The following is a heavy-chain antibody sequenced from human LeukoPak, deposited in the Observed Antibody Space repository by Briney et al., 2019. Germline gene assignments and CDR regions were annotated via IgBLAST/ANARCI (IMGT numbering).Heavy chain of an antibody. CDR3: ARGGPYVDYGSGRHLYYFDY. J-gene: IGHJ4*02. V-gene: IGHV1-18*01. CDR2: VNTYNGNT. D-gene: IGHD3-10*01. CDR1: GYTFTSYA. Sequence: ASVNVSCKASGYTFTSYAISWVRQAPGQGLEWMGWVNTYNGNTNYAQKLQDRVTMTTHTSTSTAYMELRSLRSDDTAVYYCARGGPYVDYGSGRHLYYFDYWGQGTLVTVSS.